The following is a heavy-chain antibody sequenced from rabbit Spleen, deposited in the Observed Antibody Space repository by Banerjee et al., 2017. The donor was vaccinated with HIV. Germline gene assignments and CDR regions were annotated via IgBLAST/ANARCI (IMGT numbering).Heavy chain of an antibody. CDR2: IDTSAGDT. CDR1: GFSFSSRYW. CDR3: ARNYVNTFDP. D-gene: IGHD1-1*01. V-gene: IGHV1S45*01. Sequence: QQQLEESGGGLVKPGGTLTLTCKASGFSFSSRYWICWVRQAPGKGLEWIACIDTSAGDTDYANWPKGRFTISKTSSTTVTLQMTGLTAADTATYFCARNYVNTFDPWGSGTLVTVS. J-gene: IGHJ2*01.